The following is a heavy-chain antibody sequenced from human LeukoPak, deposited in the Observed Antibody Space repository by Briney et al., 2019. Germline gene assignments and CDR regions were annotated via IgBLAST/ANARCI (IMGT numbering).Heavy chain of an antibody. J-gene: IGHJ4*02. V-gene: IGHV3-23*01. Sequence: GGSLRLSCAASGFIFSNYAMSWVRQAPGKGLQWVSAFSGSGGSTYYADSVKGRFTTSRDNSRNTLYLQMNSLRAEDTAVYYCARSGLSRFGFWGQGTLVTVSS. CDR3: ARSGLSRFGF. CDR1: GFIFSNYA. D-gene: IGHD2/OR15-2a*01. CDR2: FSGSGGST.